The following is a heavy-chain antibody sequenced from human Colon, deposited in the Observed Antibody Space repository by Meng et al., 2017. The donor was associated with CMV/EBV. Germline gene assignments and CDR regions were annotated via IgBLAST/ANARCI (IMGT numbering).Heavy chain of an antibody. Sequence: GGSLRLSCAASGFTFRSYGMHWVRQAPGKGLEWVTFIRTDGSNQYYADSVKGRFTISIDNSKNTLYVQMNSLRAEDTALYYCARDGVRGLDYWGQGTLVTVSS. D-gene: IGHD3-10*01. CDR3: ARDGVRGLDY. V-gene: IGHV3-30*02. CDR2: IRTDGSNQ. J-gene: IGHJ4*02. CDR1: GFTFRSYG.